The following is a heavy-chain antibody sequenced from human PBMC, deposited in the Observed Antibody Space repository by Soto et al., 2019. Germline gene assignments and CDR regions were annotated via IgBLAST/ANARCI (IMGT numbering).Heavy chain of an antibody. V-gene: IGHV4-39*01. CDR2: ISYTGST. CDR1: GGSVSRSTYY. J-gene: IGHJ4*02. CDR3: ARHLYHYDTPDYFDY. D-gene: IGHD3-22*01. Sequence: LSLTCTVSGGSVSRSTYYWGWIRQPPGKGLEWIGSISYTGSTYHNPSLKGRVSVSVDTSKNQFSLILSSVPAADTAVYYCARHLYHYDTPDYFDYGGQGPLVTVSS.